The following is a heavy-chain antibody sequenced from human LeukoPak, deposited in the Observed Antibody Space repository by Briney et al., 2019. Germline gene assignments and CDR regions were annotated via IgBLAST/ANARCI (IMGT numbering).Heavy chain of an antibody. Sequence: ETLSLTCTVSGGSISSYYWSWIRQPPGKGLEWIGYIYYSGSTNYNPSLKSRVTISVDTSKNQFSLKLSSVTAADTAVYYCARAGSWYSPFDYWGQGTLVTVSS. CDR1: GGSISSYY. CDR2: IYYSGST. D-gene: IGHD6-13*01. CDR3: ARAGSWYSPFDY. J-gene: IGHJ4*02. V-gene: IGHV4-59*01.